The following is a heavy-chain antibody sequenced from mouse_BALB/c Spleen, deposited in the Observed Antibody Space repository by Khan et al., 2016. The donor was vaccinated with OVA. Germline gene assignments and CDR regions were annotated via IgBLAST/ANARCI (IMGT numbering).Heavy chain of an antibody. CDR1: GYSITTDYA. D-gene: IGHD2-4*01. J-gene: IGHJ3*01. CDR2: INYTGNT. CDR3: AGKDYYDNDPIPY. V-gene: IGHV3-2*02. Sequence: VQLKQSGPGLVKPSQSLSLTCTVTGYSITTDYAWNWIRQLPGNKLWFMGFINYTGNTRFNPSFKSRTSFSRDTSKNQFFLQLNTVTTEDTATYYCAGKDYYDNDPIPYWGQGTLVTVSA.